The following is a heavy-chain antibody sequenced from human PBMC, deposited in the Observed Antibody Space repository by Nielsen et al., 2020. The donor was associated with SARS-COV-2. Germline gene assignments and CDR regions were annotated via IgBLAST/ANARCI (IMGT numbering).Heavy chain of an antibody. D-gene: IGHD4-17*01. CDR1: GFTFDDYA. CDR3: ASVHDYGSY. J-gene: IGHJ4*02. CDR2: ISWNSGNI. V-gene: IGHV3-9*01. Sequence: SLKISCAASGFTFDDYAMHWVRQAPGKGLEWVSGISWNSGNIGYADSVKGRFTISRDNAKNSLYLQMNSLRAEDTALYYCASVHDYGSYWGQGTLVTVSS.